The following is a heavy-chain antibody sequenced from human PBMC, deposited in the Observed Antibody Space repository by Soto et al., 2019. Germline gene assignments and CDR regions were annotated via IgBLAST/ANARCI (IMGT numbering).Heavy chain of an antibody. V-gene: IGHV3-74*01. CDR2: INSDGSST. CDR1: GFTFSSYW. Sequence: GSLRLSCAASGFTFSSYWMHWVRQAPGKGLVWVSRINSDGSSTSYADSVKGRFTISRDNAKNTLYLQMNSLRAEDTAVYYCANLDGVVTQSSYYYYYMDVWGKGTTVTVSS. D-gene: IGHD3-3*01. J-gene: IGHJ6*03. CDR3: ANLDGVVTQSSYYYYYMDV.